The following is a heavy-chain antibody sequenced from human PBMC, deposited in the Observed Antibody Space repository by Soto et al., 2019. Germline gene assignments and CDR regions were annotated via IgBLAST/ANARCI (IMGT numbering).Heavy chain of an antibody. CDR2: MNPNSGNT. Sequence: GASVKVSCKASGYTFTSYDINWVRQATGQGLEWMGWMNPNSGNTGYAQKFQGRVTMTRNTSISTAYMELSSLRSEDTAVYYCARRIITIFGVVLDVDAYDIWGQGTMDTVSS. CDR1: GYTFTSYD. D-gene: IGHD3-3*01. J-gene: IGHJ3*02. V-gene: IGHV1-8*01. CDR3: ARRIITIFGVVLDVDAYDI.